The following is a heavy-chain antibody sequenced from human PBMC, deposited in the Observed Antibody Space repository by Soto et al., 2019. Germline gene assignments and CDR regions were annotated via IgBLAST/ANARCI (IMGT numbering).Heavy chain of an antibody. J-gene: IGHJ5*01. D-gene: IGHD3-3*01. CDR3: AWSGYNWFGS. CDR2: IKSKGSGGTT. V-gene: IGHV3-15*01. CDR1: GLTFTNAW. Sequence: PGGSVRLSCEASGLTFTNAWMAWVRQAPGKGLEWVGRIKSKGSGGTTDYAAPVKGRFTILRDDSRDTVYLQMNGLKTEDTGVYYCAWSGYNWFGSWGQGTLVTVSS.